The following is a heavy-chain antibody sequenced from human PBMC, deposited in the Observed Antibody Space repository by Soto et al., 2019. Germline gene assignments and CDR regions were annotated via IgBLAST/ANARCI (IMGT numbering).Heavy chain of an antibody. CDR3: AASLEWSLNLDY. J-gene: IGHJ4*02. Sequence: PGGSLRLSCAASGFTFNSYGMHWVRQAPGKGLEWEVVISFDRKNTYYADSVKGRFTIYRDNSKKKQYLQMTSLRAEDTAVYYCAASLEWSLNLDYWGQGT. D-gene: IGHD3-3*01. CDR2: ISFDRKNT. CDR1: GFTFNSYG. V-gene: IGHV3-30*03.